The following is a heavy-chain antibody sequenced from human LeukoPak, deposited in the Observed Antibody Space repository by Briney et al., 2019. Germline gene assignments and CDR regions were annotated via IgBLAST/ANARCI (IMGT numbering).Heavy chain of an antibody. CDR3: ARDSDYGGNSADWYFDL. CDR2: ISYDGGNK. Sequence: PGGSLRLSCAASGFTFSNSGMHWVRQAPGKGLEWVAVISYDGGNKYYVDSVKGRFTISRDNSKNTLYLQMNSLRAEDTAVYYCARDSDYGGNSADWYFDLWGRGTLVTVSS. CDR1: GFTFSNSG. V-gene: IGHV3-30*03. J-gene: IGHJ2*01. D-gene: IGHD4-23*01.